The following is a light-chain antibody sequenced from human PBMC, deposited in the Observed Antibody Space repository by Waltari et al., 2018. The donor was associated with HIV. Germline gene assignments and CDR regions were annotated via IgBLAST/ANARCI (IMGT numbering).Light chain of an antibody. CDR3: GTWDSSLSAYVV. J-gene: IGLJ2*01. CDR1: SSNIGSNY. Sequence: QSVLTQPPSVSVAPGQKVTISCPGSSSNIGSNYVSWYQQLPGTAPKLLIYDNNKRPSGIPDRFSGSKSGTSATLGITGLQTGDEADYYCGTWDSSLSAYVVFGGGTKLTVL. CDR2: DNN. V-gene: IGLV1-51*01.